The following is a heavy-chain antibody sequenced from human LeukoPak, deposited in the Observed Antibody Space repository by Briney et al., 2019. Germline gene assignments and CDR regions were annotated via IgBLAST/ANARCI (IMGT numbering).Heavy chain of an antibody. Sequence: SETLSLTCTVSGYSISSGYYWGWIRQPPGKGLEWIGSIYHSGSTYYNPSLKSRVTISVDTSKNQFSLKLSSVTAADTAVYYCASRLTGYHGRDYWGQGTLVTVSS. CDR1: GYSISSGYY. CDR2: IYHSGST. CDR3: ASRLTGYHGRDY. V-gene: IGHV4-38-2*02. D-gene: IGHD3-9*01. J-gene: IGHJ4*02.